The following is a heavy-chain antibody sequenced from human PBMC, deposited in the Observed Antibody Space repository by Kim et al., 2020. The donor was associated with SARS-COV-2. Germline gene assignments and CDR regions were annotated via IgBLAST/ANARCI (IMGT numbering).Heavy chain of an antibody. CDR1: GFTFSSYW. J-gene: IGHJ4*02. CDR3: ARGDSGYDCCSLY. D-gene: IGHD5-12*01. Sequence: GGSLRLSCAASGFTFSSYWMSWVRQAPGKGLEWVANIKQDGSEKYYVDSVKGRFTISRDNAKNSLYLQMNSLRAEDTAVYYCARGDSGYDCCSLYWGQGTLVTVSS. CDR2: IKQDGSEK. V-gene: IGHV3-7*01.